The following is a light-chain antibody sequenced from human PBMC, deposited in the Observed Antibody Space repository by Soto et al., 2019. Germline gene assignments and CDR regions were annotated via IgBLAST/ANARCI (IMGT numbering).Light chain of an antibody. Sequence: ETVLTQSPATLSLSPGERATLSCRASQSISSYLAWYQQKPGQAPRLLIYDASNRATGIPARFSGSGSGTDFTLTISSLEPEDFAVYYWQQRSNWPPINFGQGTRREI. J-gene: IGKJ5*01. V-gene: IGKV3-11*01. CDR2: DAS. CDR3: QQRSNWPPIN. CDR1: QSISSY.